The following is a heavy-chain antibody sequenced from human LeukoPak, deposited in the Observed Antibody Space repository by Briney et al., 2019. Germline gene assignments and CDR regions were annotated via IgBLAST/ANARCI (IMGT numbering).Heavy chain of an antibody. D-gene: IGHD5-12*01. CDR1: GFTFSSYA. CDR3: AKSGYSGSWYYYYYMDV. CDR2: ISGSGGST. V-gene: IGHV3-23*01. Sequence: PGGSLRLSGAASGFTFSSYAMSWVRQAPGKGLEWVSAISGSGGSTYYADSVKGRFTISRDNSKNTLYLQMNSLRAEDTAVYYCAKSGYSGSWYYYYYMDVWGKGTTVTVSS. J-gene: IGHJ6*03.